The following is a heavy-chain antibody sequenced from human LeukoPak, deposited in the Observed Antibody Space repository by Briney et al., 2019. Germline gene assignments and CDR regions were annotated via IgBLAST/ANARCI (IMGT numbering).Heavy chain of an antibody. Sequence: PGGSLRLSCAASGFTFSSYAMSWVRQPPGKGLEWIGEINHSGSTNYNPSLKSRVTISVDTSKNQFSLKLSSVTAADTAVYYCARAESVGATPDFDYWGQGTLVTVSS. V-gene: IGHV4-34*01. CDR2: INHSGST. CDR3: ARAESVGATPDFDY. CDR1: GFTFSSYA. J-gene: IGHJ4*02. D-gene: IGHD1-26*01.